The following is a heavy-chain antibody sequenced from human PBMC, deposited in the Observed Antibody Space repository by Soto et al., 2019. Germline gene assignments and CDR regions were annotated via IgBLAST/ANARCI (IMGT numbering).Heavy chain of an antibody. CDR1: GYSFTSYW. J-gene: IGHJ4*02. CDR2: IYPGDSDT. V-gene: IGHV5-51*01. Sequence: GESLKISCKGSGYSFTSYWIGWVRQMPGEGLEWMGIIYPGDSDTRYSASFLGQVTISADKSINTAFLQWSGLKASDTAMYYCARIFTIFRGVPLAFDYWDQGTLVTVSS. D-gene: IGHD3-10*01. CDR3: ARIFTIFRGVPLAFDY.